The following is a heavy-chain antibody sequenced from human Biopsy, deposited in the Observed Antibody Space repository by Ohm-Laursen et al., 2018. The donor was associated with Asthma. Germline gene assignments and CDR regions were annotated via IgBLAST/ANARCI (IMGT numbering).Heavy chain of an antibody. CDR3: ARGSSSRLSQWELLVSGGKGAHSYYGMDV. CDR2: MYYGETT. CDR1: GASITSSAYY. V-gene: IGHV4-39*01. J-gene: IGHJ6*02. Sequence: GTLSLTCTVSGASITSSAYYWGWIRQPPGKGLEWIGSMYYGETTYYSPSLKSRVPISVDTSKNQFSLQLRSVTAADTAVYYCARGSSSRLSQWELLVSGGKGAHSYYGMDVWGQGTTVTVSS. D-gene: IGHD1-26*01.